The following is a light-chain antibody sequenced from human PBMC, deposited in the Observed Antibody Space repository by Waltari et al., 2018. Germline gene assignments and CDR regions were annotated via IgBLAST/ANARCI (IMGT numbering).Light chain of an antibody. CDR1: QSITTP. J-gene: IGKJ1*01. CDR2: GAS. CDR3: QQYKSYKT. Sequence: DIQMTQSPSTLSASVGDTVIISCRASQSITTPLACYQQKPGKSPDVLIYGASNLESGVPSRFSGSGSGTEFTLTISSLQPDDFATYYCQQYKSYKTFGQGTRVEIK. V-gene: IGKV1-5*03.